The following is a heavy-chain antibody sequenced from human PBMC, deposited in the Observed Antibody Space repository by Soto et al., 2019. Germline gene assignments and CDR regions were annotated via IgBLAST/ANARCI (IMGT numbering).Heavy chain of an antibody. Sequence: GGSLRLSCAASGFTVSSNYMSWVRQAPGKGLEWVSVIYSGGSTYYADSVKGRFTISRDNSKNTLYLQMNSLRAEDTAVYYCARNSGYCSGGSCYKGDYYYYMDVWGKGTTVTVS. CDR2: IYSGGST. V-gene: IGHV3-66*01. CDR1: GFTVSSNY. D-gene: IGHD2-15*01. J-gene: IGHJ6*03. CDR3: ARNSGYCSGGSCYKGDYYYYMDV.